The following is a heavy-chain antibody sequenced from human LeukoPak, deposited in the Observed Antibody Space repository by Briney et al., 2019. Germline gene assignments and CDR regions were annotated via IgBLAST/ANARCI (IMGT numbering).Heavy chain of an antibody. Sequence: GGSLRLSCAASGFTFSGFWMSWVRQAPTKGLEWVANIKNDGSDKRYVDSVKGRFTVSRDNANNSLYLQMNSLRAEDTAVYYCVRGGGSFDSWGQGTLVTVSS. V-gene: IGHV3-7*04. J-gene: IGHJ4*02. CDR3: VRGGGSFDS. CDR2: IKNDGSDK. CDR1: GFTFSGFW. D-gene: IGHD3-16*01.